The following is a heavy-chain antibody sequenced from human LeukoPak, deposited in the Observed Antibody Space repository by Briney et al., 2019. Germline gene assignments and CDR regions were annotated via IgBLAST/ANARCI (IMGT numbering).Heavy chain of an antibody. CDR1: GNTFTAYY. CDR2: INPNSGGT. J-gene: IGHJ4*02. V-gene: IGHV1-2*02. Sequence: GASVKVSCKASGNTFTAYYMHWVRQAPGQGLEWMGWINPNSGGTNYAQKFQGRVTMTRDTSISTAYMELSRLRSDDTAVYYCAGEYSSSGLDYWGQGTLVTVSS. CDR3: AGEYSSSGLDY. D-gene: IGHD6-6*01.